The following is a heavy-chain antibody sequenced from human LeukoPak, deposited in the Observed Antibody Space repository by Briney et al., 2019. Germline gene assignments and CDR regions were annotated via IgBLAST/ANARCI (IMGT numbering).Heavy chain of an antibody. J-gene: IGHJ4*02. CDR1: GFTFSSYA. Sequence: GGSLRLSCAASGFTFSSYAMSWVRQAPGKGLEWVSAISGSGGSTYYADSVKGRFTISIDNSKNTLYLQMNSLRAEDTAVYYCAKDSGRGSGWYYFDYWGQGTLVTVPS. CDR2: ISGSGGST. V-gene: IGHV3-23*01. CDR3: AKDSGRGSGWYYFDY. D-gene: IGHD6-19*01.